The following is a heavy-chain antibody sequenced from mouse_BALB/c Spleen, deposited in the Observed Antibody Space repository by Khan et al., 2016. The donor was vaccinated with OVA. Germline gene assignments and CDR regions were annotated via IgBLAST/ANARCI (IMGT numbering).Heavy chain of an antibody. Sequence: QVQLQQSGAELARPGASVKLSCKASGYTFTTYWMQWVKQRPGQGLEWIGTIYPGDGDTRYTQNFKDKASLTADKSSSTAYMQLNNLASEDSAVYYCASYRYDYFDYWGQGTTLTVSS. CDR2: IYPGDGDT. D-gene: IGHD2-14*01. V-gene: IGHV1-87*01. CDR1: GYTFTTYW. CDR3: ASYRYDYFDY. J-gene: IGHJ2*01.